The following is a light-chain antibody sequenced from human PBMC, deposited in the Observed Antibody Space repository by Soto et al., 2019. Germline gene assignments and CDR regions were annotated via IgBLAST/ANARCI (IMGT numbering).Light chain of an antibody. J-gene: IGKJ1*01. Sequence: DIAMTQSPDSLAVSLGERASINCKSSQSISYSSNNKNYLAWYQQKPGQPPKLVINWASTREPGVPDRFSGSGSGTDFTLTISSLQAEDVAVYYCQQFYTSPLTFGQGTKVEIK. V-gene: IGKV4-1*01. CDR1: QSISYSSNNKNY. CDR2: WAS. CDR3: QQFYTSPLT.